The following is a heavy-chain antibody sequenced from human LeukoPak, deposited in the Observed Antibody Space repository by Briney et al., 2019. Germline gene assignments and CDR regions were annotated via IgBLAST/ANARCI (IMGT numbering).Heavy chain of an antibody. Sequence: GRSLRLSCTASGFTFGDYAMSWVRQAPGKGLERVGFIRSKAYGGTTEYAASVKGRFTISRDDSKSIAYLQMNSLKTEDTAVYYCTRSLVVVAAYFDYWGQGTLVTVSS. V-gene: IGHV3-49*04. CDR2: IRSKAYGGTT. CDR3: TRSLVVVAAYFDY. J-gene: IGHJ4*02. D-gene: IGHD2-15*01. CDR1: GFTFGDYA.